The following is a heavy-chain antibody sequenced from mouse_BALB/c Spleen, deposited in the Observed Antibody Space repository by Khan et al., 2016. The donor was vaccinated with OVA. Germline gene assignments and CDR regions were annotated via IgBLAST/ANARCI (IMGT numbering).Heavy chain of an antibody. CDR3: DTAYYRSDSYYAMDY. CDR1: GFSLSRYN. D-gene: IGHD2-14*01. V-gene: IGHV2-6-4*01. J-gene: IGHJ4*01. CDR2: IWGGGGT. Sequence: QVQLKESGPGLVAPSQSLSITCTVSGFSLSRYNIHWVRQPLGKGLEWLGMIWGGGGTDYNSTLKSRLSISKHNSKSKDFLKMNSLQTDDSAMYSCDTAYYRSDSYYAMDYWGQGTSVTVSS.